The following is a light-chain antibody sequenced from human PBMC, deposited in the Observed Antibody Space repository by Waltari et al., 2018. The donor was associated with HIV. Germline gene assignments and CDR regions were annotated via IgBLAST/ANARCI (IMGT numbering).Light chain of an antibody. CDR2: DVS. Sequence: QSALTQPASVSGSPGQSLTISCTGTSSDAGGYNYVYWYQQHPGKAPKLMIYDVSNRPSGVSNRFSGSKSGNTASLTISGLQAEDEADYYCSSYTSSSTLWVFGGGTKLTVL. CDR3: SSYTSSSTLWV. V-gene: IGLV2-14*03. J-gene: IGLJ3*02. CDR1: SSDAGGYNY.